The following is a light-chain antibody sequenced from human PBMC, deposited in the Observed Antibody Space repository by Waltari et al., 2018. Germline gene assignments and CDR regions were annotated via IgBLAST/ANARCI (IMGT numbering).Light chain of an antibody. CDR2: GAF. J-gene: IGKJ5*01. V-gene: IGKV3-20*01. CDR1: QSIASNS. CDR3: QQYRFPPIT. Sequence: IVLTQSPDTLSLPPGERATLSCKASQSIASNSLAWYQQTPGQAPRLLIYGAFTRATGIPDRFSGDGSGTDFTLTISRLEPEDFAVYYCQQYRFPPITFGQGTRLDIK.